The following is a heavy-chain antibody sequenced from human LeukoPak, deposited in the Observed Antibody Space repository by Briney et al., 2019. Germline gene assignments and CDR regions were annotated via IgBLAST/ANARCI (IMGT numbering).Heavy chain of an antibody. D-gene: IGHD1-26*01. CDR3: ARDHRGYSGSYSRGWFDP. J-gene: IGHJ5*02. CDR2: ISAYNGNT. CDR1: GYTFTSYG. V-gene: IGHV1-18*01. Sequence: ASVKVSCKASGYTFTSYGISWVRQAPGQGLEWMGWISAYNGNTNYAQKLQGRVTMTTDTSTSTAYMELRSLRSDDTAVYYCARDHRGYSGSYSRGWFDPWGQGTLVTVSS.